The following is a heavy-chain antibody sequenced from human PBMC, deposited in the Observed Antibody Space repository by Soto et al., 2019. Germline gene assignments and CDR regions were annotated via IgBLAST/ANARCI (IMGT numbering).Heavy chain of an antibody. V-gene: IGHV4-30-4*01. Sequence: SSETLSLTCTVSGGSIRSGDYFWSWIRQPPGKGLEWIGNIYYSGSTYYNPSLESRVTVSVDTSKNQFSLKLSSVTAADTAVYYCARSGSYYVDYWGQGTLVTVSS. CDR1: GGSIRSGDYF. CDR3: ARSGSYYVDY. D-gene: IGHD1-26*01. J-gene: IGHJ4*02. CDR2: IYYSGST.